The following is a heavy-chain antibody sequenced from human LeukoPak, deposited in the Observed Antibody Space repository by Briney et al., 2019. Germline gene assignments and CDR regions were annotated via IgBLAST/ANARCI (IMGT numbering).Heavy chain of an antibody. CDR2: IWYDGSNK. Sequence: PGGSLRLSCAASGFTFNSYGMHWVRQAPGKGLEWVAVIWYDGSNKYYGDSVKGRFTISRDSSKKTLYLQMNSLRLEYTAVYYCARGDGYNDAEYLQHWGQGTLVTVS. CDR3: ARGDGYNDAEYLQH. D-gene: IGHD5-24*01. J-gene: IGHJ1*01. CDR1: GFTFNSYG. V-gene: IGHV3-33*01.